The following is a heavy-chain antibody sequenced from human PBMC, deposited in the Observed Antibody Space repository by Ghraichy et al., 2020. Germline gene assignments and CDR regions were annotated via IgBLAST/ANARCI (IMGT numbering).Heavy chain of an antibody. CDR3: ARAIRDRAITMIVVVARHKTGWFDP. J-gene: IGHJ5*02. CDR1: GGSFSGYY. Sequence: SETLSLTCAVYGGSFSGYYWSWIRQPPGKGLEWIGEINHSGSTNYNPSLKSRVTISVDTSKNQFSLKLSSVTAADTAVYYCARAIRDRAITMIVVVARHKTGWFDPWGQGTLVTVSS. CDR2: INHSGST. V-gene: IGHV4-34*01. D-gene: IGHD3-22*01.